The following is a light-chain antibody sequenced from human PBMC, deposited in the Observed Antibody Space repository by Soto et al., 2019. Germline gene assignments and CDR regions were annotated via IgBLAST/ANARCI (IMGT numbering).Light chain of an antibody. V-gene: IGLV2-14*01. J-gene: IGLJ3*02. CDR3: SSHTTSGTPV. Sequence: QSVLTQPASVSGSPGQSITISCTGTSSDVGGYNYLSWYQQNPGKAPKVMIYEVSNRPSGVSNRFSGSKSGNTASLTISGLQAEDEADYYCSSHTTSGTPVFGGGTKVTVL. CDR2: EVS. CDR1: SSDVGGYNY.